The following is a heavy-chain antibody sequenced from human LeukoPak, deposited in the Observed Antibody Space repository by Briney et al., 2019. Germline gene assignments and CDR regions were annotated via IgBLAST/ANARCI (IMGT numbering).Heavy chain of an antibody. CDR1: GFTVSSNY. CDR2: IYSGGST. Sequence: PGGSLRLSCAASGFTVSSNYMSWVRQAPGKGLEWVSVIYSGGSTYYADSVKGRFTISRDNSKSTLYLQMNSLRAEDTAVYYCARSFWEVFGMDVWGQGTTVTVSS. V-gene: IGHV3-66*01. D-gene: IGHD3-10*01. CDR3: ARSFWEVFGMDV. J-gene: IGHJ6*02.